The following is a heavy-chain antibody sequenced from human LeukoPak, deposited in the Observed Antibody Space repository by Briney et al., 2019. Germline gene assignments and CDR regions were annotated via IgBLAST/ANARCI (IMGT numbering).Heavy chain of an antibody. Sequence: GGSLRLSCAASGFTFSDYYMSWIRQAPGKGLEWVSYISRSGSTIYYADSVKGRFTISRDNAKNSLYLQMNSLRAEDTAVYYCARDGGTIFGVVIGNWFDPWGQGTLVTVSS. V-gene: IGHV3-11*01. CDR3: ARDGGTIFGVVIGNWFDP. CDR2: ISRSGSTI. CDR1: GFTFSDYY. J-gene: IGHJ5*02. D-gene: IGHD3-3*01.